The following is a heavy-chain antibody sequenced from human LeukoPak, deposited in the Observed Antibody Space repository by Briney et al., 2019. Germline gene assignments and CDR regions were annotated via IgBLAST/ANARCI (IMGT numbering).Heavy chain of an antibody. CDR2: IYYSGST. V-gene: IGHV4-59*01. Sequence: SETLSLTCTVSSGSISNYYWSWIRQSPGKGLEWIGYIYYSGSTNYNPSLKSRVTISVDTSKNQFSLKLSSVTAADTAVYYCARETYYDFWSGWGGGNWFDPWGQGTLVTVSS. J-gene: IGHJ5*02. D-gene: IGHD3-3*01. CDR1: SGSISNYY. CDR3: ARETYYDFWSGWGGGNWFDP.